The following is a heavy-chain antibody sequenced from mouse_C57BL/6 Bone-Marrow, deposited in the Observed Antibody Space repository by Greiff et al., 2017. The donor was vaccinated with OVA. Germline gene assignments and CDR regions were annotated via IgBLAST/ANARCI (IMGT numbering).Heavy chain of an antibody. CDR3: ARLPY. J-gene: IGHJ3*01. V-gene: IGHV1-9*01. CDR2: IIPGSGST. CDR1: GYTFTGYW. Sequence: VQLQQSGAELMKPGASVKLSCKATGYTFTGYWIEWVKQRPGHGLEWIGEIIPGSGSTNYNEKVKGKATFTADTSSNTAYMQLSSLTTEDSAIYYCARLPYWGQGTLVTVSA.